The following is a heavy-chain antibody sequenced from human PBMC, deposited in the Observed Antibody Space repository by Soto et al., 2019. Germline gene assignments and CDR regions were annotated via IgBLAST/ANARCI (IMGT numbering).Heavy chain of an antibody. CDR3: GRGRSGQIVVFY. Sequence: ASVKVSCKASGYTFTGHYIHWVRQAPEQGPEWMGEIGPESGATRYAQKFQGRVTMTRDMSITTVYMELNNLSPDDTAVYYCGRGRSGQIVVFYWGQGTPVTAPQ. CDR1: GYTFTGHY. V-gene: IGHV1-2*02. CDR2: IGPESGAT. J-gene: IGHJ4*02. D-gene: IGHD5-12*01.